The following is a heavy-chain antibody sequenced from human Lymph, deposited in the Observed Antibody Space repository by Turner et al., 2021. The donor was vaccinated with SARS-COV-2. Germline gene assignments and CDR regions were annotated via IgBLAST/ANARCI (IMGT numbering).Heavy chain of an antibody. Sequence: EVQLAEPGGALVQPGGSLRLSCAASGFTFSSYEMNWVRKARGKGLEWVSYISSSGSTIYYADSVKGRFTISRDNAKNSLYLQMNSLRAEDTAVYYCAREPLVVVTAGFDYWGQGTLVTVSS. CDR2: ISSSGSTI. CDR3: AREPLVVVTAGFDY. CDR1: GFTFSSYE. D-gene: IGHD2-21*02. V-gene: IGHV3-48*03. J-gene: IGHJ4*02.